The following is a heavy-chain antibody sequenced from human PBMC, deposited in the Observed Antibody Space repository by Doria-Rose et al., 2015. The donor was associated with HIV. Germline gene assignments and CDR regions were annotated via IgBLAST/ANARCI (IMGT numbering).Heavy chain of an antibody. V-gene: IGHV3-9*01. CDR1: GFTFDDYA. J-gene: IGHJ3*02. CDR2: ISLNSCII. Sequence: VPLVQSGGGLVQPGRSLRLSCAASGFTFDDYAMRWVRQAPGKGLEWVSGISLNSCIIGYADSVKGRLTISRDNAKTSLYLHLNRLRADDTAVYYCAKDSGSDQGRDGAFHIWGQGTMVTVSS. D-gene: IGHD5-12*01. CDR3: AKDSGSDQGRDGAFHI.